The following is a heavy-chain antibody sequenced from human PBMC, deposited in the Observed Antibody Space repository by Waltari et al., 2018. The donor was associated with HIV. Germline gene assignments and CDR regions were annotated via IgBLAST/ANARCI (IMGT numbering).Heavy chain of an antibody. V-gene: IGHV4-34*02. CDR2: IDHSGST. J-gene: IGHJ1*01. Sequence: QVQLQQWGTGLLMPSETLSLTCAVYGGSFTAYYWTWIRQSLGNGLEWIGEIDHSGSTNYNPSLKSRVTIAVDASKNQFSLKLTSVTAADTGLYYCARGPHTSIFGVVKYFQPWGQGTLVIVSS. CDR1: GGSFTAYY. CDR3: ARGPHTSIFGVVKYFQP. D-gene: IGHD3-3*01.